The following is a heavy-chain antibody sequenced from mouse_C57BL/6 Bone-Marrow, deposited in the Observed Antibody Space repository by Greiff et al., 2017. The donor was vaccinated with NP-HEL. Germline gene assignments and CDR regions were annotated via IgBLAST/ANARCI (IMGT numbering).Heavy chain of an antibody. V-gene: IGHV1-55*01. Sequence: QVQLQQPGAELVKPGASVKMSCKASGYTFTSYWITWVKQRPGQGLEWIGEIYPGSGSTNYNEKFKSKATMTVDTSSSTAYMQLSSLTSEDSAVYYCAIAGAGAAWFAYWGQGTLVTVSA. J-gene: IGHJ3*01. CDR1: GYTFTSYW. CDR2: IYPGSGST. D-gene: IGHD3-3*01. CDR3: AIAGAGAAWFAY.